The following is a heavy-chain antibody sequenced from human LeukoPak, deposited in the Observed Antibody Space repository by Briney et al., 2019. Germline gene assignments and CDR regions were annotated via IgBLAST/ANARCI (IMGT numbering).Heavy chain of an antibody. D-gene: IGHD2-21*02. CDR1: GGSFSGYY. V-gene: IGHV4-34*01. J-gene: IGHJ3*02. Sequence: PSETLSLTCAVYGGSFSGYYWSWIRQPPGKGLEWIGEINHSGSTNYNPSLKCRVTISVDTSKNQFSLKLSSVTAADTAVYYCARGFVVVTAMGAFDIWGQGTMVTVSS. CDR2: INHSGST. CDR3: ARGFVVVTAMGAFDI.